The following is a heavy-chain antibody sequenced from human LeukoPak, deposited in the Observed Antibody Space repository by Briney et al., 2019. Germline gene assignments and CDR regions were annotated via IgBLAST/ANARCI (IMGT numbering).Heavy chain of an antibody. CDR3: ARDRSTPGYYYGMDV. Sequence: GASVKVSCKASGYTFTGYYMHWVRQAPGQGLEWMGWMNPNSGGTNYAQKFQGRVTMTRDTSISTVHMELRRLRSDDTAVYHCARDRSTPGYYYGMDVWGQGTTVTVSS. D-gene: IGHD2-2*01. J-gene: IGHJ6*02. CDR2: MNPNSGGT. V-gene: IGHV1-2*02. CDR1: GYTFTGYY.